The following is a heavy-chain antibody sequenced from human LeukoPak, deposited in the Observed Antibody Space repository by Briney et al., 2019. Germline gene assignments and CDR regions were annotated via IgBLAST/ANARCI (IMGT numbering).Heavy chain of an antibody. CDR2: ISSSSSYI. D-gene: IGHD2-2*01. V-gene: IGHV3-21*01. CDR1: GFTFSSYA. Sequence: GGSLRLSCAASGFTFSSYAMSWVRQAPGKGLEWVSSISSSSSYIYYADSVKGRFTISRDNAKNSLYLQMNSLRAEDTAVYYCARDCFGCSTTAHHDYWGQGTLATVSS. CDR3: ARDCFGCSTTAHHDY. J-gene: IGHJ4*02.